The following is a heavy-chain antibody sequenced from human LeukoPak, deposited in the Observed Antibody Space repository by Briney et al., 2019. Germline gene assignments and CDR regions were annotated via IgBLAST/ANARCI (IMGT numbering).Heavy chain of an antibody. J-gene: IGHJ6*02. CDR2: ISYDGSNK. D-gene: IGHD3-3*01. CDR1: GFTFSSYG. Sequence: GGSLRLSCAASGFTFSSYGMHWVRQAPGKGLEWVAVISYDGSNKYYADSVKGRFTISRDNSKNTLYLQMNSLRAEDTAVYYCAKDPADFWSGYGDYYGMDVWGPGTMVTVSS. CDR3: AKDPADFWSGYGDYYGMDV. V-gene: IGHV3-30*18.